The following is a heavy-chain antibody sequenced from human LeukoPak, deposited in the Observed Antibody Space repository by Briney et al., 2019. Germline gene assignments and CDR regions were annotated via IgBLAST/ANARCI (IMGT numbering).Heavy chain of an antibody. J-gene: IGHJ4*02. Sequence: GGSLRLSCAASGFTFSNYALTWVRQAPGKGLEWVSSISVSSGSTFYANSVKGRFTISGDNSKNTVFLEMNSLRVEDTAVYHCAKERGVLVPAAELDSWGQGTLVSVSS. D-gene: IGHD2-2*01. CDR3: AKERGVLVPAAELDS. CDR2: ISVSSGST. CDR1: GFTFSNYA. V-gene: IGHV3-23*01.